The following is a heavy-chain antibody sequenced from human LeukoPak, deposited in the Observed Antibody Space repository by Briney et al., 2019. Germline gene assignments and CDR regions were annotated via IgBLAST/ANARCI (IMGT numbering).Heavy chain of an antibody. CDR3: AKRGMTTIKEGFDF. J-gene: IGHJ4*02. CDR1: GFTFSTYA. Sequence: GGSLRLSCVASGFTFSTYAMSWVRQAPGKGLEWVSAISSSGGSTYFADSVKGRFTISRDNSKNTLFLQMNSLRAEDTAVYYCAKRGMTTIKEGFDFWGQGTLFTVSS. D-gene: IGHD5-24*01. V-gene: IGHV3-23*01. CDR2: ISSSGGST.